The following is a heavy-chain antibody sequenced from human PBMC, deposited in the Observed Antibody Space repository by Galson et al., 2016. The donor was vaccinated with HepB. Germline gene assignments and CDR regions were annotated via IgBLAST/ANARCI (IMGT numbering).Heavy chain of an antibody. CDR2: IYWDDDK. D-gene: IGHD3-10*01. V-gene: IGHV2-5*02. J-gene: IGHJ6*03. CDR1: GFSLSDSGVG. Sequence: PALVKPPQTLTVTCTFSGFSLSDSGVGVSWIRQPPGKALEWLALIYWDDDKRYRPSLKRRLTITKDTSQNQVVLTMTNMDPVDTATYYCAHIAYGSVPLYHFYYMDVWGKGTTVTVSS. CDR3: AHIAYGSVPLYHFYYMDV.